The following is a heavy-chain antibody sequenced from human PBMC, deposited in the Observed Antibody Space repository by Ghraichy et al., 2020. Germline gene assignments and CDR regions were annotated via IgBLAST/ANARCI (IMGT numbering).Heavy chain of an antibody. CDR2: INPNTGGT. Sequence: ASVKVSCKASGYTFSGYYMHWVRQAPGQGLEWMAWINPNTGGTNYAQKFQGRVTMTRDTSISTAYMELSRLRSDDTAVYYCASGVYCGSTSCPFDYWGQGTLVTVAS. CDR1: GYTFSGYY. CDR3: ASGVYCGSTSCPFDY. V-gene: IGHV1-2*02. D-gene: IGHD2-2*01. J-gene: IGHJ4*02.